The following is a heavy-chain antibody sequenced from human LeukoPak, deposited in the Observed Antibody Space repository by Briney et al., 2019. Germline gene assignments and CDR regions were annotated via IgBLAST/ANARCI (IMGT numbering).Heavy chain of an antibody. CDR2: INHSGST. J-gene: IGHJ5*02. D-gene: IGHD2-15*01. CDR3: ARGPVYCSGGSCYVMDP. CDR1: GGSFSGYY. V-gene: IGHV4-34*01. Sequence: SETLSLTCAVYGGSFSGYYWSWLRQPPGKGLEWIGEINHSGSTNYNPSLKSRVTISVDTSKNQFSLKLSSVTAADTAVYYCARGPVYCSGGSCYVMDPWGQGTLVTVSS.